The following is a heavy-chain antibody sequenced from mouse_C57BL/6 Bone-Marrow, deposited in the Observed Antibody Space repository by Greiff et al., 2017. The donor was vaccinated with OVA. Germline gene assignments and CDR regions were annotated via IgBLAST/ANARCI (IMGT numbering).Heavy chain of an antibody. D-gene: IGHD1-1*01. Sequence: PGQGLEWIGEIDPSDSYTNYNQQFKGKSTLTVDKSSSTAYMQLSSLTSEDSAVYYCAKEGSSDAMDYWGQGTSXTVSS. CDR2: IDPSDSYT. CDR3: AKEGSSDAMDY. V-gene: IGHV1-69*01. J-gene: IGHJ4*01.